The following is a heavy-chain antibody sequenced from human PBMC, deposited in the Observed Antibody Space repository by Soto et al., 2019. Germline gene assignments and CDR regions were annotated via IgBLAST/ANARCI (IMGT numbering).Heavy chain of an antibody. CDR3: ASPLRYSYGYWPMDY. J-gene: IGHJ4*02. D-gene: IGHD5-18*01. CDR2: INSDGSST. V-gene: IGHV3-74*01. CDR1: GFTFSSYW. Sequence: PGVSLRLSCAASGFTFSSYWRHCVRQAPGKGLVWVSRINSDGSSTSYADSVKGRFTISRDNAKNTLYLQMNSLRAEDTAVYYCASPLRYSYGYWPMDYWGQGTLVTVSS.